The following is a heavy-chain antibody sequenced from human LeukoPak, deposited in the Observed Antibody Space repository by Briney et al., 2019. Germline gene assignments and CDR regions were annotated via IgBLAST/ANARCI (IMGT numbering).Heavy chain of an antibody. CDR1: GYTFTGYY. D-gene: IGHD3-10*01. CDR2: INPNSGGT. J-gene: IGHJ4*02. V-gene: IGHV1-2*02. Sequence: ASVKVSCKASGYTFTGYYMHWVRQPPGQGLEWMGWINPNSGGTNYAQKFQGRVTMTRDTSISTAYMELSRLRSDDTAVYYCARSPVGSSALGYWGQGTLVTVSS. CDR3: ARSPVGSSALGY.